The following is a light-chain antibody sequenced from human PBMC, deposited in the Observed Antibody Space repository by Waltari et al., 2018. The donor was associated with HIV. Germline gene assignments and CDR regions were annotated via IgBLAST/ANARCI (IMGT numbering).Light chain of an antibody. CDR3: QSYDRSLSASVV. CDR2: GNK. V-gene: IGLV1-44*01. Sequence: QSVLTQPPSASGTPGQRVTISCSGSSSNIGSNPVNWYQQLPGTAPKLLISGNKNRPSGVPDRFSASKSGASASLAITGLQAEDEADYFCQSYDRSLSASVVFGGGTKLTVL. J-gene: IGLJ2*01. CDR1: SSNIGSNP.